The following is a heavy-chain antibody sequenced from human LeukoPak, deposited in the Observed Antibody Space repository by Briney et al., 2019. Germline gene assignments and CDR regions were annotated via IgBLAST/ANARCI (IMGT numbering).Heavy chain of an antibody. V-gene: IGHV3-53*04. Sequence: GGSLRLSCEASGFTVSSNYMSWVRQAPGEGLEWVSVIYSGGSTYYADSVKGRFTISRHNSKNTLYLQMNSLRAEDTAVYYCATNYYDSSGLDYWGQGTLVTVSS. CDR1: GFTVSSNY. CDR2: IYSGGST. D-gene: IGHD3-22*01. CDR3: ATNYYDSSGLDY. J-gene: IGHJ4*02.